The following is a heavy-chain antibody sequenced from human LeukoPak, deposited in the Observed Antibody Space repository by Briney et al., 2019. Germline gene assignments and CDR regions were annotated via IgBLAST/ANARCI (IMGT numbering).Heavy chain of an antibody. V-gene: IGHV3-23*01. Sequence: GGSLRLSCAASGFTFSNYAMSWVRQAPGKGLEWVSAISGSGGSTYYADSVKGRFTISRDNSKTTLYLQMNSLRAEDTAVYYCAKESGGYYEVNFDYWGQGTLVTVSS. CDR1: GFTFSNYA. CDR3: AKESGGYYEVNFDY. CDR2: ISGSGGST. J-gene: IGHJ4*02. D-gene: IGHD3-10*01.